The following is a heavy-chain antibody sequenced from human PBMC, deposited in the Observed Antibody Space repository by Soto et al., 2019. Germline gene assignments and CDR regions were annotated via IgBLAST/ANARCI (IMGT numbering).Heavy chain of an antibody. CDR3: ARHAAAVVALGWFDP. CDR1: GYSFTSYW. J-gene: IGHJ5*02. Sequence: PGESLKISCKGSGYSFTSYWIGWVRQMPGKGLEWMGIIYPGDSDTRYSPSFQGQVTISADKSISTAYLQWSSLKASDTAMYYCARHAAAVVALGWFDPWGQGTLVTVSS. CDR2: IYPGDSDT. V-gene: IGHV5-51*01. D-gene: IGHD6-25*01.